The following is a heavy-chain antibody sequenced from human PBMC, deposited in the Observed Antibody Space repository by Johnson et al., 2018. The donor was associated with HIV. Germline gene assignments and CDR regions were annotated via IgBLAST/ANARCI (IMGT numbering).Heavy chain of an antibody. D-gene: IGHD2-2*01. V-gene: IGHV3-11*04. CDR1: GFTFSDYY. CDR2: ISSSGSTI. CDR3: ARERIGYSSSGDAFDI. J-gene: IGHJ3*02. Sequence: QVQLVESGGGLVKPGGSLRLSCAASGFTFSDYYMSWIRQAPGKGLEWVSYISSSGSTIYYADPVKGRFTISRDNAKKTLYLQMNSLRAEDTAVYYCARERIGYSSSGDAFDIWGQGTMVTVSS.